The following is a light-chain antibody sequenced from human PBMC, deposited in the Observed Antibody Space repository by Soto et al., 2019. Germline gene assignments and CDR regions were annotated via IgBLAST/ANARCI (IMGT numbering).Light chain of an antibody. CDR3: QQYNAYPFT. CDR1: QSVSGW. J-gene: IGKJ3*01. V-gene: IGKV1-5*01. Sequence: DIQMTQSPSTLSASVGDRVTITCRASQSVSGWLAWYQQKPGRAPKLLIYVASTLESGVSSRFSGSGSGTDFTLTISSLQPDDFATYYCQQYNAYPFTFGPGTKVDIK. CDR2: VAS.